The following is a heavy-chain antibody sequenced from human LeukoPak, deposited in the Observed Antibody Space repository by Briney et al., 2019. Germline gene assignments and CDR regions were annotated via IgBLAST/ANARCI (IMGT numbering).Heavy chain of an antibody. CDR3: AREGYSYGLYYYYMDV. Sequence: SETLSLTCTVFGGSISGYYWSWIRQPPGKGLEWIGYIYYSGSTNYNPSLKSRVTISIDTSKNQFSLKLSSVTAADTAVYYCAREGYSYGLYYYYMDVWGKGTTVTVSS. CDR2: IYYSGST. CDR1: GGSISGYY. D-gene: IGHD5-18*01. V-gene: IGHV4-59*12. J-gene: IGHJ6*03.